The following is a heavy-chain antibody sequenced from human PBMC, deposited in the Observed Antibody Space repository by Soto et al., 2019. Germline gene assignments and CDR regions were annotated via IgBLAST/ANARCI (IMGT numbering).Heavy chain of an antibody. CDR3: ARDPDPDTAMVFED. CDR1: AGTFSSYA. CDR2: IIPIFGTA. J-gene: IGHJ4*02. V-gene: IGHV1-69*13. Sequence: SVNLSCKASAGTFSSYAISWVRQAPGQGLEWMGGIIPIFGTANYAQKFQGRVTITADESTSTAYMELSSLRSEDTAVYYCARDPDPDTAMVFEDWGQGTLVTVSS. D-gene: IGHD5-18*01.